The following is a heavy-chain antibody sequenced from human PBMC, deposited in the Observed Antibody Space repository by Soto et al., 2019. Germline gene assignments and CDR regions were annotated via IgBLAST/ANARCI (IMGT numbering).Heavy chain of an antibody. Sequence: XETLSLTCAVSGGSITSFYYTWIRQPPGKGLEWIGSVLSSESAYYNPSLKSRATMSIDASKNQFSLTLTSVTAADTAFYYCAAGGSGSAAYWGQGSLVTVSS. CDR3: AAGGSGSAAY. D-gene: IGHD3-10*01. V-gene: IGHV4-59*01. CDR1: GGSITSFY. CDR2: VLSSESA. J-gene: IGHJ4*02.